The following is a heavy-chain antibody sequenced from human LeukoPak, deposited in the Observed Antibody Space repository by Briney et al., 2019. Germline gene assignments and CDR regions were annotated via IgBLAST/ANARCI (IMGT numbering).Heavy chain of an antibody. CDR3: ATYRQVLLPFES. Sequence: GGSLRLSCAASGFTFSSYGMSWVRQAPGRGLEWVSEISGSGSSTYYADSVKGRFTISRDNSKNTLYLQMNSLRAEDTAVYYCATYRQVLLPFESWGQGTLVTVSS. CDR2: ISGSGSST. V-gene: IGHV3-23*01. J-gene: IGHJ4*02. CDR1: GFTFSSYG. D-gene: IGHD2-8*02.